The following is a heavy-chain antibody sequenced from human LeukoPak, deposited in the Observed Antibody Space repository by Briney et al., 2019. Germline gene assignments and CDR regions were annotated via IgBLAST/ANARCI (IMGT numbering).Heavy chain of an antibody. CDR1: GFTFTSSA. D-gene: IGHD2-2*02. J-gene: IGHJ4*02. V-gene: IGHV1-58*01. CDR3: ARDFGGEAATVPAAIAVFDY. CDR2: IVVGSGNT. Sequence: GASVKVSCKASGFTFTSSAVQWVRQARGQRLEWIGWIVVGSGNTNYAQKFQERVTITRDMSTSTAYMELRSLRSDDTAVYYCARDFGGEAATVPAAIAVFDYWGQGTLVTVSS.